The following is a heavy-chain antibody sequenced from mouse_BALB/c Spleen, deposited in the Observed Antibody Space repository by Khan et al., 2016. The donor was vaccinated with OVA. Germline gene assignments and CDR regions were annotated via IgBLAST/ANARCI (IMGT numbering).Heavy chain of an antibody. Sequence: VRLQQSGPGLVKPSQSLSLTCTVTGYSITSDYAWNWIRQFPGNKLEWMGYINYSGATSYLPSLKSRISITRDTSKNQFFLQLNSVTTEDSATYYCARWFTYWGQGTLVTVS. V-gene: IGHV3-2*02. J-gene: IGHJ3*01. CDR2: INYSGAT. CDR1: GYSITSDYA. CDR3: ARWFTY.